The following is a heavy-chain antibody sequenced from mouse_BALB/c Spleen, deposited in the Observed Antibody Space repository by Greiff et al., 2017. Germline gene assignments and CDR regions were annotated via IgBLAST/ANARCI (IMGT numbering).Heavy chain of an antibody. CDR3: ARDYYCDVLAY. CDR1: GYTFTSYW. Sequence: QVQLQQPGAELVKPGASVKLSCKASGYTFTSYWMHWVKQRPGQGLEWIGEINPSNGRTNYNEKFKSKATLTVDKSSSTAYMQLSSLTSEDSAVYDCARDYYCDVLAYWGQGTLVTVSA. D-gene: IGHD2-13*01. CDR2: INPSNGRT. V-gene: IGHV1S81*02. J-gene: IGHJ3*01.